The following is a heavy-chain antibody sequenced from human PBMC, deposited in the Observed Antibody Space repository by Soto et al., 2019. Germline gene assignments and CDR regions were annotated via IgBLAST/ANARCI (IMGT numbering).Heavy chain of an antibody. V-gene: IGHV3-33*01. J-gene: IGHJ4*02. CDR2: VYYDGSNQ. CDR1: GFTFKNYG. Sequence: QVQLVESGGGVVQPGTSLRLSCAASGFTFKNYGMHWVRRAPGKGLEGVAMVYYDGSNQYYAGAVKGRFTISRDNSKNTLYLQMNSLRVDYTAMYYCARDLSDYWGQGTLVTVSS. CDR3: ARDLSDY.